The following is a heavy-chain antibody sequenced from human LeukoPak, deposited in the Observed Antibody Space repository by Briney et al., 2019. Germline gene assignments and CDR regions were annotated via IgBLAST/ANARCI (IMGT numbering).Heavy chain of an antibody. D-gene: IGHD5-12*01. CDR3: ARGPSGYHNT. Sequence: PGGSLRLSCTVSGLTVSSNSMSWVRQAPGKGLEWVSFIYSDNTHYSDSVKGRFTISRDNSKNTLYLQMNSLRAEDTAVYYCARGPSGYHNTGGQGTLVTVSS. V-gene: IGHV3-53*01. CDR2: IYSDNT. CDR1: GLTVSSNS. J-gene: IGHJ4*02.